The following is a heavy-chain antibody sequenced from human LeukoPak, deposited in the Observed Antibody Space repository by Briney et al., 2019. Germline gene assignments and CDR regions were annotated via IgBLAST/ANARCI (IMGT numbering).Heavy chain of an antibody. Sequence: GGSLRLSCAASGFTFSSYGMHWVRQAPGKGLEWVAFIRYDGSNKYYADSVKGRFTISRDNSKNTLYLQMNSLRAEDTAVYYCAKDGRYFDWLLYNYFDYWGQGTLVTISS. D-gene: IGHD3-9*01. V-gene: IGHV3-30*02. J-gene: IGHJ4*02. CDR1: GFTFSSYG. CDR2: IRYDGSNK. CDR3: AKDGRYFDWLLYNYFDY.